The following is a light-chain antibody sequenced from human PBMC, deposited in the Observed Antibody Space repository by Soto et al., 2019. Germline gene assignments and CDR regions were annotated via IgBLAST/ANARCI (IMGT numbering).Light chain of an antibody. V-gene: IGKV3-15*01. CDR2: GAS. Sequence: EIVMTQSPATLSVSPGERATLSCRASQSVSSNLAWYQQKPGQAPRLLIYGASTRATGIPARFSGSGSGTEFTLTLSSLQSEDFAVYYCQHRGTFGQGTRLEIK. J-gene: IGKJ5*01. CDR1: QSVSSN. CDR3: QHRGT.